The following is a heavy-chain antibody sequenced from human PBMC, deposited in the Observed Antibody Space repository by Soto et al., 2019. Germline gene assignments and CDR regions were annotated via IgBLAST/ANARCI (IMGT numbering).Heavy chain of an antibody. Sequence: PGGSLRLSCAASGFTFSSYGMHWVRQAPGKGLEWVAVISYDGSNKYYADSVKGRFTISRDNSKNTLYLQMNSLRAEDTAVYYCAKEYVGVLVYWGQGTLVTVSS. CDR3: AKEYVGVLVY. D-gene: IGHD3-16*01. V-gene: IGHV3-30*18. J-gene: IGHJ4*02. CDR1: GFTFSSYG. CDR2: ISYDGSNK.